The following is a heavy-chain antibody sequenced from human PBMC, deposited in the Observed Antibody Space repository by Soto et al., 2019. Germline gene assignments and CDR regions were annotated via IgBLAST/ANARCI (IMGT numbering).Heavy chain of an antibody. Sequence: ASVKVSCKASGYTFISYYMHWVRQAPGQGLEWMGIINPSDGSTSYAQKFQGRVTMTRDTSTSTVYMELSSLRSEDTAVYYCARDLGDETDMVYYYYGMDVWGQGTTVTVSS. D-gene: IGHD5-18*01. V-gene: IGHV1-46*01. J-gene: IGHJ6*02. CDR1: GYTFISYY. CDR3: ARDLGDETDMVYYYYGMDV. CDR2: INPSDGST.